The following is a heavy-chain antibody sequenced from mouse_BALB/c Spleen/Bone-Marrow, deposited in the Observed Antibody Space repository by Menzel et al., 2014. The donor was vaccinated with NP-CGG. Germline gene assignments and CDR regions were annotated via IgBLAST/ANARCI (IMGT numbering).Heavy chain of an antibody. CDR1: GFTFSNHW. Sequence: DVHLVESGGGLVQPGGSMKLSCVAPGFTFSNHWMNWVRQSPEKGLDWVAKIRLKSNNYATHYAESVKGRFTISRDDSKSSVYLQMNNLRAEDTGIYYCTTGFAYWGQGTLVTVSA. CDR2: IRLKSNNYAT. CDR3: TTGFAY. J-gene: IGHJ3*01. V-gene: IGHV6-6*02.